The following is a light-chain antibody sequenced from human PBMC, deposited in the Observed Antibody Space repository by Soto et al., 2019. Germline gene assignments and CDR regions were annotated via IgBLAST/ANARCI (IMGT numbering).Light chain of an antibody. CDR1: SSNIGAGYD. Sequence: QSVLTQPPSVSGAPGQRVTISCTGSSSNIGAGYDVHWYQQLPGTAPKLLISSNNNRPSGVPDRFSVSTSGTSASLAITRLQPEDEADYYCQSYDSSLALARVFGTGTKLTVL. V-gene: IGLV1-40*01. J-gene: IGLJ1*01. CDR2: SNN. CDR3: QSYDSSLALARV.